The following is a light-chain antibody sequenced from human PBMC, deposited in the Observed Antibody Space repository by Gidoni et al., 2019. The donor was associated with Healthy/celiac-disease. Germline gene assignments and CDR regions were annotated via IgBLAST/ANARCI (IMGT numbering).Light chain of an antibody. J-gene: IGKJ1*01. V-gene: IGKV3-20*01. CDR1: QSVSSSY. CDR3: QQYGSSPGWT. Sequence: VLTQSPGTLSLSPGERATLSCRASQSVSSSYLAWYQQKPGQAPRLLIYGASSRATGIPDRVSGRGSGKDFTLTIRRLEPEDFAVYYCQQYGSSPGWTFGKGTKVEIK. CDR2: GAS.